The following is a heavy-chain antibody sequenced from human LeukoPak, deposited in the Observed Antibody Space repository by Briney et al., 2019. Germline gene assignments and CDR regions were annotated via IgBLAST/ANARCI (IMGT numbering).Heavy chain of an antibody. V-gene: IGHV1-8*01. CDR1: GYTFTDYD. J-gene: IGHJ4*02. CDR2: MNPNSANT. D-gene: IGHD4-23*01. CDR3: ASPESRQGGYGGDSPLRY. Sequence: ASVKVSFKASGYTFTDYDINWVRRATGQGLEWMGWMNPNSANTGYAQKFQGRVTMTRNTSISTAYMELTSLRSEDTAVYYCASPESRQGGYGGDSPLRYWGQGTLVTVSS.